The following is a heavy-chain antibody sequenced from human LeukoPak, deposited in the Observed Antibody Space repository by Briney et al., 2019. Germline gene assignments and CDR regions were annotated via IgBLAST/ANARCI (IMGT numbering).Heavy chain of an antibody. CDR1: GFTFSTYS. CDR3: ARDTRIAVAGTLDY. CDR2: ISGSGGST. J-gene: IGHJ4*02. V-gene: IGHV3-23*01. D-gene: IGHD6-19*01. Sequence: PGGSLRLSCAASGFTFSTYSMNWLRLAPGKGLEWVSAISGSGGSTYYADSVKGRFTISRANSKNTLYLQMNSLRAEDTAVYYCARDTRIAVAGTLDYWGQGTLVTVSS.